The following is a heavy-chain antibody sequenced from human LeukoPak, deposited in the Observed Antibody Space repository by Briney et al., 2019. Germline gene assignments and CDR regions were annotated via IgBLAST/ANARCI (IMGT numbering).Heavy chain of an antibody. Sequence: GRSLRLSCAASGFTFSSYAMSWVRQAPGKGLEWVSAISGSGGSTYYADSVKGRFTISRDNSKNTLYLQMNSLRAEDTAVYYCAKDRRVRFLEWLTPWDYWGQGTLVTVSS. V-gene: IGHV3-23*01. CDR2: ISGSGGST. J-gene: IGHJ4*02. CDR3: AKDRRVRFLEWLTPWDY. CDR1: GFTFSSYA. D-gene: IGHD3-3*01.